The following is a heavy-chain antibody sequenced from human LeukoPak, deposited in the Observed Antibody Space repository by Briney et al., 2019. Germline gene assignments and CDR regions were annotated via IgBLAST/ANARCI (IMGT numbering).Heavy chain of an antibody. Sequence: EASVTVSFKASGGTFSSYAISWVRQAPGQGLEWMGGINPIFGTANYAQKFQGRVTITTDESTSTAYMELSSLRSEDTAVYYCARDGPWGRYYYYYMDVWGKGTTVTVSS. V-gene: IGHV1-69*05. CDR2: INPIFGTA. J-gene: IGHJ6*03. CDR3: ARDGPWGRYYYYYMDV. D-gene: IGHD7-27*01. CDR1: GGTFSSYA.